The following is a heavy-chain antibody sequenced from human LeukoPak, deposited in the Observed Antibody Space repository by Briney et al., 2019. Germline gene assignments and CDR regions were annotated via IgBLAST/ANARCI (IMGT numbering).Heavy chain of an antibody. CDR1: GFTFSTYT. V-gene: IGHV3-30*04. D-gene: IGHD2-2*01. CDR2: ISYDGSNK. J-gene: IGHJ4*02. CDR3: ARGYCSSTACPPCDY. Sequence: GGSLRLSCAASGFTFSTYTIHWVRQAPGKGLEWVAVISYDGSNKYYADSVKGRFTHSRDNSKDTLYLQMDSLRAEDTAVYSCARGYCSSTACPPCDYWGQGTLVTVSS.